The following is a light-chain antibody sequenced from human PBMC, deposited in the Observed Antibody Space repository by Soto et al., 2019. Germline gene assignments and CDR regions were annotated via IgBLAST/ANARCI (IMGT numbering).Light chain of an antibody. Sequence: QSALTQPASVSGSPGQSNTISCTGTSSDVGNYIFVSWYRQHPGKAPKLMIYDINNRPSGFSNRFSGSKSGNTASLTISGLQAEDEADYYCVSYTTSASYVFGTGTKLTVL. J-gene: IGLJ1*01. V-gene: IGLV2-14*01. CDR3: VSYTTSASYV. CDR1: SSDVGNYIF. CDR2: DIN.